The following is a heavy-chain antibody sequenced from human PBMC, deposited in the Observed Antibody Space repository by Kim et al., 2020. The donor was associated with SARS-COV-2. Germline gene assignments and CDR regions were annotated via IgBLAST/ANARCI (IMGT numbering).Heavy chain of an antibody. Sequence: GGSLRLSCAASGFTFNNYAMNWVRQAPGKGLECVSAIRGSGDSTYYADSVKGRFTISRDNSKNTVFLQMNSLRAEDTAVYYCAKDVELDVVLVPPDMAFDYWGQGTLVTVSS. J-gene: IGHJ4*02. CDR1: GFTFNNYA. D-gene: IGHD2-2*01. CDR3: AKDVELDVVLVPPDMAFDY. V-gene: IGHV3-23*01. CDR2: IRGSGDST.